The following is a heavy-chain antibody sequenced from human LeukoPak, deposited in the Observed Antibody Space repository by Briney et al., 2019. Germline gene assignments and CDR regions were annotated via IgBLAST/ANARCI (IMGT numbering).Heavy chain of an antibody. D-gene: IGHD3-22*01. J-gene: IGHJ1*01. V-gene: IGHV7-4-1*02. CDR1: GYTFTSYA. CDR2: INTNTGNP. CDR3: AREGEAVVITQLPGCGV. Sequence: ASVKVSCKASGYTFTSYAMNWVRQAPGQGLEWMGWINTNTGNPTYAQGFTGRFAFSLDTSVSTAYLQISSLKAEDTAVYYCAREGEAVVITQLPGCGVWGQGTLVTVSS.